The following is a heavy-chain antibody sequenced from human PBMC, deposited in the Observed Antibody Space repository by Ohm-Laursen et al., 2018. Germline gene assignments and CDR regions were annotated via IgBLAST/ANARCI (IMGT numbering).Heavy chain of an antibody. D-gene: IGHD3-10*01. CDR1: GGSINSYYWS. Sequence: TLSLTCTVSGGSINSYYWSWIRQPPGKALEWLALIYWNDDKRYSPSLKSRLTITKDTSKNQVVLTMTNMDPVDTATYYCAHREMLRGVITYWGQGTLVTVSS. J-gene: IGHJ4*02. CDR3: AHREMLRGVITY. V-gene: IGHV2-5*01. CDR2: IYWNDDK.